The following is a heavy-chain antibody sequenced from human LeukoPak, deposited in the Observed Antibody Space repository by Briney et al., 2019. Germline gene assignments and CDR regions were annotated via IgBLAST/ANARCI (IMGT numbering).Heavy chain of an antibody. V-gene: IGHV1-69*06. J-gene: IGHJ6*04. Sequence: GASVKVSCKASGGTFSSYAISWVRQAPGQGLEWMGGIIPIFGTANYAQKFQGRVTITADKSTSTAYMELSSLRSEDTAVYYCARGRVTMVRGFYYYYGMDVWGKGTTVTASS. CDR1: GGTFSSYA. CDR3: ARGRVTMVRGFYYYYGMDV. D-gene: IGHD3-10*01. CDR2: IIPIFGTA.